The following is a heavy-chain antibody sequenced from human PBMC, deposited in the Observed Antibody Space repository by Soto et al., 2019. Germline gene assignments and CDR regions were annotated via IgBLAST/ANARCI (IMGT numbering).Heavy chain of an antibody. CDR3: ARADGDYYYYYGMDV. J-gene: IGHJ6*02. CDR1: GFTFSSYW. Sequence: GGSLRLSCAASGFTFSSYWMSWVRQAPGKGLEWVANIKQDGSEKYYVDSVKGRFTISRDNAKNSLYLQMNSLRAEDTAVYYCARADGDYYYYYGMDVWGQGTTVPSP. D-gene: IGHD4-17*01. CDR2: IKQDGSEK. V-gene: IGHV3-7*01.